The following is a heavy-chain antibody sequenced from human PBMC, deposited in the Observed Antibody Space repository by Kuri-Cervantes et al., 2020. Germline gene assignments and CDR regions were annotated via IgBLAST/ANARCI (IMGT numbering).Heavy chain of an antibody. CDR1: GFTFSSYG. D-gene: IGHD2-2*01. CDR2: ISYDGSNK. Sequence: GESLRLSCAASGFTFSSYGMHWVRQAPGKGLEWVAVISYDGSNKYYADSVKGRFTISRDNSKNTLYLQMNSLRAEDTAVYYCAKGRGVYCSSTSCGNHFDYRGQGTLVSVSS. J-gene: IGHJ4*02. CDR3: AKGRGVYCSSTSCGNHFDY. V-gene: IGHV3-30*18.